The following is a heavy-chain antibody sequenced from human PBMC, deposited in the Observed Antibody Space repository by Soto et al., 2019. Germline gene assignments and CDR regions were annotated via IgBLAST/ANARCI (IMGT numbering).Heavy chain of an antibody. D-gene: IGHD6-13*01. V-gene: IGHV3-23*01. Sequence: GGSLRLSCAASGFKFSNFAMSWVRQAPGKGLEWVSGISGTGGRTYFADSVKGRFTVSRDNSRHTLFLQMTSLRDEDTAFYYWERDAEELAHLPPRNWRLGTLVTVSS. CDR1: GFKFSNFA. CDR3: ERDAEELAHLPPRN. J-gene: IGHJ4*02. CDR2: ISGTGGRT.